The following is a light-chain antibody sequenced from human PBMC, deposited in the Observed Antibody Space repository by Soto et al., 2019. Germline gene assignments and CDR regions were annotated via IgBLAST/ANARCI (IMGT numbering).Light chain of an antibody. V-gene: IGKV3-11*01. CDR3: QQRSDWPPWT. J-gene: IGKJ1*01. Sequence: EIVLTQSPATLSLSPGERATLSCRASQSVSSYLAWYQQKPGQAPRLLIYDASNRATGIPARFSGSGSGTDFTLSISSLEPEDSAVYYCQQRSDWPPWTFGQGIKVEIK. CDR1: QSVSSY. CDR2: DAS.